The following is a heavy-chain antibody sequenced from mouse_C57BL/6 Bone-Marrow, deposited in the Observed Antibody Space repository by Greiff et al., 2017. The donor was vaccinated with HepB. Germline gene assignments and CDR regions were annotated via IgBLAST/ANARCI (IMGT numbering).Heavy chain of an antibody. Sequence: QVQLQQSGAELVKPGASVKMSCKASGYTFTSYWITWVKQRPGQGLEWIGDIYPGSGSTNYNEKFKSKATLTVDTSSSTAYMQLSSLTAEDSAVYYCARDSGSSPFDYWGQGTTLTVSS. CDR1: GYTFTSYW. CDR3: ARDSGSSPFDY. J-gene: IGHJ2*01. CDR2: IYPGSGST. V-gene: IGHV1-55*01. D-gene: IGHD1-1*01.